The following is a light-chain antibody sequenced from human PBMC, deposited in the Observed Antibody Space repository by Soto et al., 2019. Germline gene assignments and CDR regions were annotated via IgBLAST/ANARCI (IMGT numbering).Light chain of an antibody. Sequence: QSALTQPRSVSGSPGQSVTIPCTGTTSDVGGYNYVSWHQQHPGKAPKLMIYDVSKRPSGVPDRFSGSKSGNTASLTISGLQAEDEAGYYCCSYAGTYSFVVFGGGTKVTVL. CDR1: TSDVGGYNY. CDR2: DVS. CDR3: CSYAGTYSFVV. J-gene: IGLJ2*01. V-gene: IGLV2-11*01.